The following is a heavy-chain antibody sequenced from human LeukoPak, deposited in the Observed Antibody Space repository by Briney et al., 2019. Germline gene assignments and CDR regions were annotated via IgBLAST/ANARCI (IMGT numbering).Heavy chain of an antibody. CDR3: VRGNFCPDGRGYQAEFGD. V-gene: IGHV4-59*01. Sequence: SETLSLTCSVSGDSMSDKYWTWIRQPPGKGLEWIGNVHHSGSNNYNPSLKRRVTVSLDTSKSQFSLKLTSVTDADTAMYYCVRGNFCPDGRGYQAEFGDWGQGTLVTVS. D-gene: IGHD3-22*01. J-gene: IGHJ4*02. CDR1: GDSMSDKY. CDR2: VHHSGSN.